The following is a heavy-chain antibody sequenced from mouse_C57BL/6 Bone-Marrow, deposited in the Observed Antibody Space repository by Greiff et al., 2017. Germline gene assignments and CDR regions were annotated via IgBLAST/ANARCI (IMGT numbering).Heavy chain of an antibody. Sequence: QVQLQQPGAELVRPGSSVKLSCKASGYTFTSYWMHWVKQRPIQGLEWIGNIDPSDSETHYNQKFKDKATLTVDKSSSTAYMQLSSLTSEDSAVYYCARGATVVSFDVWGTGTTVTVSS. D-gene: IGHD1-1*01. CDR3: ARGATVVSFDV. V-gene: IGHV1-52*01. J-gene: IGHJ1*03. CDR1: GYTFTSYW. CDR2: IDPSDSET.